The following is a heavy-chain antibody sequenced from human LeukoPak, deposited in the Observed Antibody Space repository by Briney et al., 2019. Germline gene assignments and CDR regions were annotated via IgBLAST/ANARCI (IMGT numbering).Heavy chain of an antibody. Sequence: GGSLRLSCAASGFTFDDYAMHWVRQAPGKGLEWVSLISWDGGSTYYADSVKGRFTISRDNSKNTLYLQMNSLRAEDTAVYYCAKDQGFYYYYYMDVWGKGTTVTISS. J-gene: IGHJ6*03. D-gene: IGHD3-3*01. CDR1: GFTFDDYA. V-gene: IGHV3-43D*03. CDR2: ISWDGGST. CDR3: AKDQGFYYYYYMDV.